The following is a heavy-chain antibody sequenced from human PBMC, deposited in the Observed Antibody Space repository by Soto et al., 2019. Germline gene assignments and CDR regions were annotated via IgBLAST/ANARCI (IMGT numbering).Heavy chain of an antibody. CDR3: ARTICRIAARIFDY. CDR2: IDWDDDN. V-gene: IGHV2-70*01. Sequence: ESGPTLVNPTQTLTLTCTFSGFSLSTSGMCVSWIRQPPGKALEWLALIDWDDDNYYSTSLKTSLTISKDTSNNQVVLTMTNMDPGDTATYYCARTICRIAARIFDYWGQGTLVTVSA. D-gene: IGHD6-6*01. J-gene: IGHJ4*02. CDR1: GFSLSTSGMC.